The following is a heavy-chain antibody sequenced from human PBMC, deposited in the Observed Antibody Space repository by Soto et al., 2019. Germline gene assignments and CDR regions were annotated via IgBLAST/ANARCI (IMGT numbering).Heavy chain of an antibody. V-gene: IGHV3-33*01. CDR1: GFTFSSYG. CDR3: ARSQGAVAGYDYYGMDV. J-gene: IGHJ6*02. CDR2: IWYDGSNK. Sequence: GGSLRLSCAASGFTFSSYGMHWVRQAPGKGLEWVAVIWYDGSNKYYADSVKGRFTISRGNSKNTLYLQMNSLRAEDTAVYYCARSQGAVAGYDYYGMDVWGQGTTVTVS. D-gene: IGHD6-19*01.